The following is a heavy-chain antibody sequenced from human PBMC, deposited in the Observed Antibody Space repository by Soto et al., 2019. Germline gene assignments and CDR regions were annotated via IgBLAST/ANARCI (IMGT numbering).Heavy chain of an antibody. V-gene: IGHV1-3*04. CDR3: ARVRMARYYDFWSGYYPRPYYYYYGMDV. CDR1: GYTLTTYA. D-gene: IGHD3-3*01. Sequence: ASVKVSCKASGYTLTTYAIQWVRQAPGQRLEWMGWINTDNGNTKSSQKFQGRVTITRDTSASTAYMELSSLRSDDTAVYYCARVRMARYYDFWSGYYPRPYYYYYGMDVWGQGTTVTVSS. J-gene: IGHJ6*02. CDR2: INTDNGNT.